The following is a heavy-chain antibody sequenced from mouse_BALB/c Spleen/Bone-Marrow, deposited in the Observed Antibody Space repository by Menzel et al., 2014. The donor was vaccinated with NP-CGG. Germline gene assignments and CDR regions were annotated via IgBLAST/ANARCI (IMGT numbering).Heavy chain of an antibody. J-gene: IGHJ4*01. CDR1: GYTFTDYA. CDR3: ARDAMDY. V-gene: IGHV1S137*01. Sequence: QVQLQQPGAELVRPGVSVKISCKGSGYTFTDYAMHWVKQSHAKSLEWIGVISTYYGDASYNQKFKGKATMTVDKSSSTAYMELARLTSEDSAIYYCARDAMDYWGQGTSVTGSS. CDR2: ISTYYGDA.